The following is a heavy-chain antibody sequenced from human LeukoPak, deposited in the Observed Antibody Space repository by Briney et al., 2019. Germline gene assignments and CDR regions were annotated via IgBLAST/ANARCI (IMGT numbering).Heavy chain of an antibody. Sequence: GGSLRLSCAASGFTFSSYSMNWVRQAPGKGLEWVSSISSSSSYIYYAVSVKGRFAISRDNAKNSLYLQMNSLRAEDTAVYYCARASMITFGGVIVYWGQGTLVTVSS. CDR1: GFTFSSYS. V-gene: IGHV3-21*01. CDR2: ISSSSSYI. CDR3: ARASMITFGGVIVY. D-gene: IGHD3-16*02. J-gene: IGHJ4*02.